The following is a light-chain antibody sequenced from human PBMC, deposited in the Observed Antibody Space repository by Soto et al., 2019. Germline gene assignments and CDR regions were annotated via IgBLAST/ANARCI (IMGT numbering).Light chain of an antibody. CDR1: QVIGSRY. Sequence: EIVMTQSPGTLSLSPGERATISCRASQVIGSRYLAWYHQKSGQAPRLLIYGASSRATVIRDRFSGSGSGTAFTLAISMLELENFGVYSCQQFVNSIPHTIGQGTKLEIK. J-gene: IGKJ2*01. CDR2: GAS. CDR3: QQFVNSIPHT. V-gene: IGKV3-20*01.